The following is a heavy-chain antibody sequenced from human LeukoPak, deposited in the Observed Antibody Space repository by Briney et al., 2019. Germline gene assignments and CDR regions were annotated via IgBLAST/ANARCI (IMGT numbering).Heavy chain of an antibody. CDR1: GYTFTGYY. Sequence: ASVKVSCKASGYTFTGYYMHWVRQAPGQGREWMGIINPSGGSTSYAQKFQGRVTMTRDMSTSTVYMELSSLRSEDTAVYYCATNGYSYYYYYYMDVWGKGTTVTVSS. V-gene: IGHV1-46*01. J-gene: IGHJ6*03. CDR2: INPSGGST. D-gene: IGHD5-24*01. CDR3: ATNGYSYYYYYYMDV.